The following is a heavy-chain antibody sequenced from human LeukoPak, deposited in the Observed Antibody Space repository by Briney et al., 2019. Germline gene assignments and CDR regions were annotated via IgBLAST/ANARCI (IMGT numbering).Heavy chain of an antibody. CDR2: IYYSGST. J-gene: IGHJ4*02. D-gene: IGHD3-3*01. CDR1: GGSISSSSYY. Sequence: KPSETLSLTCTVSGGSISSSSYYWGWIRQPPGKGLEWIGSIYYSGSTYYNPSLKSRVTISVDTSKNQFSLKLSSVTAADTAVYYCARTYDFWTRYEYWGQGTLVTVSS. V-gene: IGHV4-39*01. CDR3: ARTYDFWTRYEY.